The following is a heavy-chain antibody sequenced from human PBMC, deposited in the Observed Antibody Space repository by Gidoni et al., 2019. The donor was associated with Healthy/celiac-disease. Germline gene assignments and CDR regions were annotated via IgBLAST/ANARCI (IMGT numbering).Heavy chain of an antibody. CDR1: GFTVSSNY. V-gene: IGHV3-66*02. CDR2: IYSGGST. D-gene: IGHD6-13*01. CDR3: ARDPGSSWLYFQH. Sequence: EVQLVESGGGLVQPGGSLRPCCAASGFTVSSNYMSWVRQAPGKGLEWVSVIYSGGSTYYADSVKGRFTISRDNSKNTLYLQMNSLRAEDTAVYYCARDPGSSWLYFQHWGQGTLVTVSS. J-gene: IGHJ1*01.